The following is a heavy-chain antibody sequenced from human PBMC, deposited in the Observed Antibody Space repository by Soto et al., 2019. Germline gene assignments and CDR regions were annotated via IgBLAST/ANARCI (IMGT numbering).Heavy chain of an antibody. CDR1: GGALSDYF. J-gene: IGHJ6*03. CDR2: INHLGSI. V-gene: IGHV4-34*01. Sequence: SETLSLTCVVSGGALSDYFWSWIRQPPGMALEWIGEINHLGSINYNPSLKSRVTMSVDTSKNQFSLTLNSVTAADTATYYCERWGISHCAYFYYLDVWARGTTVTVSS. CDR3: ERWGISHCAYFYYLDV. D-gene: IGHD2-21*01.